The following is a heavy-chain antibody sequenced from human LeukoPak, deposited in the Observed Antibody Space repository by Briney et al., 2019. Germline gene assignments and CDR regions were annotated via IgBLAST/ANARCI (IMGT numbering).Heavy chain of an antibody. D-gene: IGHD4/OR15-4a*01. CDR2: INPNSGGS. V-gene: IGHV1-2*02. CDR3: ARGGWGHRYSCGRLWYYFDY. CDR1: GYTFTGYY. J-gene: IGHJ4*02. Sequence: GASVKVSCKASGYTFTGYYMHWVRQAPGQGLEWMGWINPNSGGSNYAQKFQGRVTMTRDTSISTAYMELSRLRSDDTAVYYCARGGWGHRYSCGRLWYYFDYWGQGTLVTVSS.